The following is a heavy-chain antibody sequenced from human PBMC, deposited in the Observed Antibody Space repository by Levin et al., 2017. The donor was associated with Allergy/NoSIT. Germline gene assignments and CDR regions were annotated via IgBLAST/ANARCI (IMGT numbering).Heavy chain of an antibody. Sequence: HPGGSLRLSCAASGFTFRSFGMNWVRQAPGKGLEWVAVISYDGSDTYYADSVKGRFTISRDNSKNTLYLQMNSLRPQHTAVYYCAKDPGFGTSSWSFYYWGQGIMVTVSS. V-gene: IGHV3-30*18. CDR3: AKDPGFGTSSWSFYY. CDR1: GFTFRSFG. J-gene: IGHJ4*02. D-gene: IGHD6-13*01. CDR2: ISYDGSDT.